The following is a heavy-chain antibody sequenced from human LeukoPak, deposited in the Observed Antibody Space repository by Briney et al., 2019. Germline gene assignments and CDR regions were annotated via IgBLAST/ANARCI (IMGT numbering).Heavy chain of an antibody. J-gene: IGHJ4*02. CDR1: GFSISTSGVG. CDR3: AHSPAWGSVAGAADY. Sequence: SGPTLVNPTQTLTLLCTFSGFSISTSGVGVGWLRQAPGKALEWLAVVYWNDDKRHSPSLNSRLTITKDTSRNQVVLTMTNMDPVDTATYYCAHSPAWGSVAGAADYWGQGTLVTVSS. CDR2: VYWNDDK. V-gene: IGHV2-5*01. D-gene: IGHD6-13*01.